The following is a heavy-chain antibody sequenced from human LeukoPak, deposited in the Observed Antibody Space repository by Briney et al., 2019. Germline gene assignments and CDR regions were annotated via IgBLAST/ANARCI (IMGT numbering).Heavy chain of an antibody. V-gene: IGHV3-7*01. CDR1: GFSFTSFW. J-gene: IGHJ5*02. D-gene: IGHD3-22*01. CDR3: ARDRVTMIA. CDR2: INQDGSEI. Sequence: PGGSLRLSCAASGFSFTSFWMTWVRQAPGQGLEWVANINQDGSEIYSVASVKGRFTISRDNAKNSVYLQMNSLRPEDTGVYYCARDRVTMIAWGQGTQVTVSP.